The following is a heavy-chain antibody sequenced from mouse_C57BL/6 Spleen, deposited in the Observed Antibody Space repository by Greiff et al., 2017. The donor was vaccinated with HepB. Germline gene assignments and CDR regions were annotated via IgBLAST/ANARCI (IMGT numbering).Heavy chain of an antibody. D-gene: IGHD3-1*01. J-gene: IGHJ1*03. CDR1: GFTFSDYY. CDR2: INYDGSST. V-gene: IGHV5-16*02. CDR3: ARRGYARYFDV. Sequence: EVKLVESEGGLVQPGSSMKLSCTASGFTFSDYYMAWVRQVPEKGLEWVANINYDGSSTYYLDTLKGRFIISRDNAKNILYLQMSSLKSEDTATYYCARRGYARYFDVWGTGTTVTVSS.